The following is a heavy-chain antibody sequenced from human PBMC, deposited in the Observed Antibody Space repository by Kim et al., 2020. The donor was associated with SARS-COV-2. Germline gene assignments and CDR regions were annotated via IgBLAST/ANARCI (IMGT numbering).Heavy chain of an antibody. V-gene: IGHV3-74*03. D-gene: IGHD1-26*01. Sequence: TYGASVEGRFTISRDNAKNTLYLQMSSLRADDTAIYYCARSGSYLTSPFDYWGQGTLVTVSS. J-gene: IGHJ4*02. CDR3: ARSGSYLTSPFDY.